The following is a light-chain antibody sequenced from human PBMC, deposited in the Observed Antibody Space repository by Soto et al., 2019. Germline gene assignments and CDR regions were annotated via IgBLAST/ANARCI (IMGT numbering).Light chain of an antibody. Sequence: AIQMTQSPSSLSASVGDRVTITCRASQAIRNDLAWYQQKPGKAPKLLIYGASNLQSGVPSRFSGSGSGTDFTLTISSLQPEDFATYYCLHDHNYPWTFGQGTKVDIK. CDR1: QAIRND. CDR3: LHDHNYPWT. J-gene: IGKJ1*01. CDR2: GAS. V-gene: IGKV1-6*01.